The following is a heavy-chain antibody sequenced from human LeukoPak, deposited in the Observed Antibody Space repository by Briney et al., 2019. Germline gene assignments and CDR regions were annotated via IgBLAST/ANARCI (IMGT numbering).Heavy chain of an antibody. D-gene: IGHD6-13*01. CDR2: IYYSGNT. Sequence: SETLSLTCTVSGGSINGFYWSWIRQPPGKGLEWIGHIYYSGNTNYNPSLGSRVTISLDTSKNQFSLNLNSVTAADTAMYYCAGLHFAAAEEFDPWGQGTLVTVSS. CDR3: AGLHFAAAEEFDP. J-gene: IGHJ5*02. CDR1: GGSINGFY. V-gene: IGHV4-59*08.